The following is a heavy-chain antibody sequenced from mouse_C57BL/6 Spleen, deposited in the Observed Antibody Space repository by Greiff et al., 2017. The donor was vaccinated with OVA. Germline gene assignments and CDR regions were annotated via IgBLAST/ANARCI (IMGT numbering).Heavy chain of an antibody. V-gene: IGHV3-6*01. CDR2: ISYDGSN. Sequence: DVHLVESGPGLVKPSQSLSLTCSVTGYSITSGYYWNWIRQFPGNKLEWMGYISYDGSNNYNPSLKNRISITRDTSKNQFFLKLNSVTTEDTATYYCASTAQAIAYWGQGTLVTVSA. CDR1: GYSITSGYY. D-gene: IGHD3-2*02. J-gene: IGHJ3*01. CDR3: ASTAQAIAY.